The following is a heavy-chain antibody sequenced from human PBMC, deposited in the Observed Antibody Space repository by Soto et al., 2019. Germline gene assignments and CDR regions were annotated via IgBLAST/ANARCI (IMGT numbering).Heavy chain of an antibody. CDR2: INPSGGST. Sequence: QVQLVQSGAEVKKPGTSVKVSCKASGYTFTSYFMHWVRQAPGQGLEWMGIINPSGGSTIYPQRFQVRVTISRDMSTSTLYMELSSLKSEDTAVYYGAREIGPEAFDIWGQGTMVTVSS. CDR1: GYTFTSYF. V-gene: IGHV1-46*01. CDR3: AREIGPEAFDI. D-gene: IGHD3-10*01. J-gene: IGHJ3*02.